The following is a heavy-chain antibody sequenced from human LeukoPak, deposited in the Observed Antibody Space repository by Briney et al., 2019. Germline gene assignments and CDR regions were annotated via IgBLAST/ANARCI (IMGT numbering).Heavy chain of an antibody. J-gene: IGHJ6*03. V-gene: IGHV4-34*01. CDR1: GGSFSNYY. CDR2: INDSERI. CDR3: ARRWNYGRNYYIDV. Sequence: SETLSLTCAVYGGSFSNYYWRWIRQPPGKGLEWIGEINDSERINYNPSLMSRVTVSVDTSKNQFSLRLTSVTATDMAVYYCARRWNYGRNYYIDVWGNGATVSVSS. D-gene: IGHD1-7*01.